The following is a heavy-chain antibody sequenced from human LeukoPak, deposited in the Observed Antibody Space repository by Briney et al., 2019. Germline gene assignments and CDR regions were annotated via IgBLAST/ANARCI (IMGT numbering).Heavy chain of an antibody. J-gene: IGHJ4*02. CDR1: GGSIGRFY. CDR2: IFHSGTT. Sequence: PSETLSLTCTVSGGSIGRFYWSWIRQPPGKGLEWIGYIFHSGTTNYNPSLKSRVTMSLDTSRDQFSLRLTSVTAADTAIYYCASRPADSTWYGVFDYWSQGTLVTVSS. V-gene: IGHV4-59*01. D-gene: IGHD6-13*01. CDR3: ASRPADSTWYGVFDY.